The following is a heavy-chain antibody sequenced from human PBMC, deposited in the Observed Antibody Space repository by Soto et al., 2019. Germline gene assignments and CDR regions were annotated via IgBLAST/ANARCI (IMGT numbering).Heavy chain of an antibody. D-gene: IGHD2-2*01. Sequence: GGSLRLSCAASGFTFSSYAMSWVRQAPGKGLEWVSAISGSGGNTYYADSVKGRFTISRDNSKNTLYLKMNSLRAEDTAVYYYAKVGCSSTSSYAVSYYYYYMDVWGKGTTVTVSS. V-gene: IGHV3-23*01. J-gene: IGHJ6*03. CDR3: AKVGCSSTSSYAVSYYYYYMDV. CDR1: GFTFSSYA. CDR2: ISGSGGNT.